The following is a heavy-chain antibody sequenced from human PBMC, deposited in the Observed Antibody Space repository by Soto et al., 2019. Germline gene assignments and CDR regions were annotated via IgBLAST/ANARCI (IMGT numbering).Heavy chain of an antibody. CDR1: GFTFSRHA. J-gene: IGHJ5*02. V-gene: IGHV3-23*01. CDR3: SIVSNGSYAGFIYP. D-gene: IGHD2-2*01. Sequence: GGSLRLSCTASGFTFSRHAMTWVRQAPGKGLEWVSGLSDSGGSIYYADSVKGRFTISRDNSMNTLYLQMNTLRAEDTAIYYCSIVSNGSYAGFIYPWAQRTPVPVSS. CDR2: LSDSGGSI.